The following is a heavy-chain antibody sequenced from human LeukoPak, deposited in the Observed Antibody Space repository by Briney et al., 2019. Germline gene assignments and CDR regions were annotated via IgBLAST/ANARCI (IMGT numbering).Heavy chain of an antibody. J-gene: IGHJ5*02. CDR1: GGSISNYY. CDR3: ARDQGYGSGSYYKGDNWFDP. Sequence: SETLSLTCTVSGGSISNYYWSWIRQPPGKGLEWVGYIYYSGSTNYNPSLKSRVTISVDTSKNQFSLKLSSVTAADTAVYYCARDQGYGSGSYYKGDNWFDPWGQGTLVTVSS. V-gene: IGHV4-59*01. D-gene: IGHD3-10*01. CDR2: IYYSGST.